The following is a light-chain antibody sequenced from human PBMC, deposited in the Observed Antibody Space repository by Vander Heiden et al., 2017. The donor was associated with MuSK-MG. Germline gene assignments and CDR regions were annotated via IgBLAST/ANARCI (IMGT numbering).Light chain of an antibody. Sequence: QSALPQPASVSGSPGQSITISCTGTSSDVGGYNYVSWYQQPPGNAPKLISYDVSNRPSGVSNRFSGSKSGTTASLTISGLQAEDDAYYYCSSYTSSSTRVFGGGTKLTVL. CDR1: SSDVGGYNY. CDR2: DVS. CDR3: SSYTSSSTRV. V-gene: IGLV2-14*01. J-gene: IGLJ2*01.